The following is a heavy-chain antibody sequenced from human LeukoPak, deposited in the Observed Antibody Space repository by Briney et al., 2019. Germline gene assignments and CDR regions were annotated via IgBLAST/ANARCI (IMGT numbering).Heavy chain of an antibody. CDR1: GFTFTAYG. J-gene: IGHJ4*02. Sequence: GGSLRLSCAASGFTFTAYGMQWVRQAPGKGLEWVAFVRYNGNDKYYADSVKGRFTISRDNSKNTVDLQMDSLRAEDTAVYYCAKAGSGWYAPYWGQGALVTVSS. CDR2: VRYNGNDK. D-gene: IGHD6-19*01. CDR3: AKAGSGWYAPY. V-gene: IGHV3-30*02.